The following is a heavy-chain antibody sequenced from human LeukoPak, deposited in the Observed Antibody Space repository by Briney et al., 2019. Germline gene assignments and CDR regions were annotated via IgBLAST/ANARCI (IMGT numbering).Heavy chain of an antibody. CDR1: GYTFTGYY. Sequence: ASVKASCKASGYTFTGYYMHWVRQAPGQGLEWMGWINPNSGGTNYAQKFQGRVTMTRDTSISTAYMELSRLRSDDTAVYYCARDPGVGATTNAFDIWGQGTMVTVSS. V-gene: IGHV1-2*02. J-gene: IGHJ3*02. CDR2: INPNSGGT. D-gene: IGHD1-26*01. CDR3: ARDPGVGATTNAFDI.